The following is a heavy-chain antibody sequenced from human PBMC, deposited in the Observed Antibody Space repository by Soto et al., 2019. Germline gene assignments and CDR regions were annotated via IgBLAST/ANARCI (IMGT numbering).Heavy chain of an antibody. V-gene: IGHV4-59*01. J-gene: IGHJ4*02. D-gene: IGHD2-2*02. CDR1: GGSISSYY. CDR2: IYYSGST. Sequence: SETLSLTCTVSGGSISSYYWSWIRQPPGKGLEWIGYIYYSGSTNYNPSLKSRVTISVDTSKNQFSLKLSSVTAADTAVYYCARSERYTGVGYFDYWGQGTLVNVSS. CDR3: ARSERYTGVGYFDY.